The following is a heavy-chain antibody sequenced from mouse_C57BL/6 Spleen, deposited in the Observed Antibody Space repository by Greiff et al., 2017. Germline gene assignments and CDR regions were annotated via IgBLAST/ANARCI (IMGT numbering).Heavy chain of an antibody. Sequence: EVQLVESGGGLVKPGGSLKLSCAASGFTFTSYTMSWVRQTPEQRLEWVATIRGGGGNTYYPDSVKGRYTISRDNAKNTLYLQMSSLRSEDTAVYYCERRATGVAKGAWFAYWGQGTMVTVSA. CDR1: GFTFTSYT. CDR3: ERRATGVAKGAWFAY. J-gene: IGHJ3*01. CDR2: IRGGGGNT. D-gene: IGHD1-1*01. V-gene: IGHV5-9*04.